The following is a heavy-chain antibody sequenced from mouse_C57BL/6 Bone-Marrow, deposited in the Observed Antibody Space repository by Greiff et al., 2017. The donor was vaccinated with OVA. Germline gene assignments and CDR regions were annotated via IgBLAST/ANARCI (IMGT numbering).Heavy chain of an antibody. CDR1: GFTFSDYG. CDR3: ARRGGNYGDYYAMDY. CDR2: ISNLAYSI. J-gene: IGHJ4*01. Sequence: EVQVVASWGGLVQPGGSLKLSCAASGFTFSDYGMAWVRQAPRKGPEWVAFISNLAYSIYYADTVTGRFTISRENAKNTLYLEMSSLRSEDTAMYYCARRGGNYGDYYAMDYWGQGTSVTVSS. D-gene: IGHD2-1*01. V-gene: IGHV5-15*01.